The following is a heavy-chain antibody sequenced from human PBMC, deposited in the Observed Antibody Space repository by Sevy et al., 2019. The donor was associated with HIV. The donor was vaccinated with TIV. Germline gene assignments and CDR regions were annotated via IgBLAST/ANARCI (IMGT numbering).Heavy chain of an antibody. CDR2: IYPGDSDT. V-gene: IGHV5-51*01. CDR3: ARKKDFWTNYYYYGMDV. Sequence: GESLKISCKGSGYSFTSYWIGWVRQMPGKGLEWMGIIYPGDSDTRYSPSFQGQVTISADKSISTAYLQWSSLKASDTAMYYCARKKDFWTNYYYYGMDVWGQGTTVTVFS. J-gene: IGHJ6*02. CDR1: GYSFTSYW. D-gene: IGHD3-3*01.